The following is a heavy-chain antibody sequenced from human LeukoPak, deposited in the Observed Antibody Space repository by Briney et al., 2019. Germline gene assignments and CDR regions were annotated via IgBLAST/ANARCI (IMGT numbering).Heavy chain of an antibody. CDR1: GFTLSSYA. V-gene: IGHV3-30-3*01. D-gene: IGHD3-22*01. CDR2: ISYDGSNK. Sequence: GGSLRLSCAASGFTLSSYAMHWVRQAPGKGLEWVAVISYDGSNKYYADSAKGRFTISRDNSKNTLYLQMNSLRAEDTAVYYCARMPRTYYYDSSGLDYWGQGTLVTLSA. J-gene: IGHJ4*02. CDR3: ARMPRTYYYDSSGLDY.